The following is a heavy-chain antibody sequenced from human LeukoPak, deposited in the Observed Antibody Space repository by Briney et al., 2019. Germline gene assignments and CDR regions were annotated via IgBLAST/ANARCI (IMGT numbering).Heavy chain of an antibody. J-gene: IGHJ4*02. CDR1: GYTFTNYG. V-gene: IGHV1-18*01. CDR3: ATGGSNWNYQYYSEY. D-gene: IGHD1-7*01. Sequence: GASVKVSCKTSGYTFTNYGINWVRQAPGQGLEWMGWISPYNGKTEFAQKFQGRVTMTTDTSRTTVYMELRSLRSDDTAVYYCATGGSNWNYQYYSEYWGQGTLVTVSS. CDR2: ISPYNGKT.